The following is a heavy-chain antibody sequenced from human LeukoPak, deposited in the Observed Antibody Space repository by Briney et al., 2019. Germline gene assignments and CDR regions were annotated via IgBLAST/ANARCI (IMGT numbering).Heavy chain of an antibody. D-gene: IGHD3-22*01. CDR3: ARGIREYYYDSSGYSSYYYYMDV. CDR2: MNPNSGNT. Sequence: ASVTVSCKASGYTFTSYDINWVRQATGQGLEWMGWMNPNSGNTGYAQKFQGRVTMTRNTSISTAYMQLSSLRSEDTAVYYCARGIREYYYDSSGYSSYYYYMDVWGKGTTVTISS. CDR1: GYTFTSYD. J-gene: IGHJ6*03. V-gene: IGHV1-8*01.